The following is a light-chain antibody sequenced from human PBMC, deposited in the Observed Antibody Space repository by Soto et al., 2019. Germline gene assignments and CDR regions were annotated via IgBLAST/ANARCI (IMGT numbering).Light chain of an antibody. Sequence: QSALTQPASVSGSPGQSITISCTGTSSDVGGYNYVSWYQQHPGKVPKLLIYDVSNRPSGVSNRFSGSKSGNTASLTISGLQAEDEADYCCSSYTDDNILFGRGTKVTVL. J-gene: IGLJ6*01. CDR1: SSDVGGYNY. CDR3: SSYTDDNIL. CDR2: DVS. V-gene: IGLV2-14*01.